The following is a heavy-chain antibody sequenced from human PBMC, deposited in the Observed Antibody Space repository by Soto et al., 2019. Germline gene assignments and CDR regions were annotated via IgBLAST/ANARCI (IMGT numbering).Heavy chain of an antibody. CDR3: ARGHYYYAMDV. CDR2: ISHGGSP. J-gene: IGHJ6*02. V-gene: IGHV4-30-2*01. Sequence: SETLSLTCAVSGGSVSSGVFSWNWIKQPPGQGLEWIGYISHGGSPHYTPSLRSRVSISVDRSTNVISLNLTSMTPADTAVYFCARGHYYYAMDVWGQGTTVTVSS. CDR1: GGSVSSGVFS.